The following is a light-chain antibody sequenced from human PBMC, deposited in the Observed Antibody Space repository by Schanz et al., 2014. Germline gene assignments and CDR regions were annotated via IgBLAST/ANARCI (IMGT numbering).Light chain of an antibody. J-gene: IGKJ3*01. CDR3: QQYGSSPPIFT. V-gene: IGKV3-15*01. CDR1: QSVSSN. CDR2: GAS. Sequence: EIVMTQSPGTLSVSPGERATLSCRASQSVSSNLAWYQQKPGQAPRLLMYGASTRATGIPARFSGRGSGTEFTLTISSLQAEDFAVYYCQQYGSSPPIFTFGPGTKVDIK.